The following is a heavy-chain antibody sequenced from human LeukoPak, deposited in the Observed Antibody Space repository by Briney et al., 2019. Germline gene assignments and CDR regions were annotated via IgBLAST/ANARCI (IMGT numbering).Heavy chain of an antibody. Sequence: SETLSLTCTVSGGSISSGDYYWSWIRQPPGKGLEWIGSMYHSGRTFYNPSPKSRVTISLDTSKNQFSLKLSSVTAADTAVYYCARAVGEYYYGSGTSPVTAFDIWGQGTMVTVSS. D-gene: IGHD3-10*01. CDR3: ARAVGEYYYGSGTSPVTAFDI. CDR1: GGSISSGDYY. J-gene: IGHJ3*02. V-gene: IGHV4-39*07. CDR2: MYHSGRT.